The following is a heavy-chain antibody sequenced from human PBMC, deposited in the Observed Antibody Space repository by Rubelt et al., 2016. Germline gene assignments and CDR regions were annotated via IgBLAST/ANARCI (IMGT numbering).Heavy chain of an antibody. CDR3: ARRGSGYYYYGMDV. CDR2: IYYSGST. Sequence: QVQLQESGPGLVKPSETLSLTCTVSGGSISSYYWSWIRQPPGKGLEWIGYIYYSGSTNYNPALKSRVTISVDTSKNQFSLKLSSVTAADTAVYYCARRGSGYYYYGMDVWGQGTTVTVSS. V-gene: IGHV4-59*01. J-gene: IGHJ6*02. CDR1: GGSISSYY. D-gene: IGHD3-10*01.